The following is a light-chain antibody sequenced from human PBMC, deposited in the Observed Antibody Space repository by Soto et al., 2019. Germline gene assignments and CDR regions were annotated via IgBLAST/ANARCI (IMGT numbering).Light chain of an antibody. CDR2: GAS. J-gene: IGKJ4*01. CDR3: QQLNSYPSFT. CDR1: QSVSSNF. Sequence: EIVLTQSPGTLSLSPGERTTLSCRASQSVSSNFLDWYQQKPGQAPRLLIYGASSRATGIPDRFSGSGSGTDFTLTISRLEPEDFATYYCQQLNSYPSFTFGGGTKVEIK. V-gene: IGKV3-20*01.